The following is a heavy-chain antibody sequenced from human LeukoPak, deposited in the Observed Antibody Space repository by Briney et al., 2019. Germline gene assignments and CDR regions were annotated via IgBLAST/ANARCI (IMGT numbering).Heavy chain of an antibody. CDR1: GGSISSNNYY. J-gene: IGHJ4*02. CDR2: INYGGTT. V-gene: IGHV4-39*01. CDR3: ARYVVSGAGTYYFDY. D-gene: IGHD3-10*01. Sequence: PSETLSLTCTVSGGSISSNNYYWSWIRQPPGREMEWIAIINYGGTTYYNPSLKSRVAISVDTSKNQFSLRLSSVTAADTAVYLCARYVVSGAGTYYFDYWGQGSLVTVSS.